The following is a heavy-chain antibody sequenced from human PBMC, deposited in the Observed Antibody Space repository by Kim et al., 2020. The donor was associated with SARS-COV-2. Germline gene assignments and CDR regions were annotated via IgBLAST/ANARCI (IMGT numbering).Heavy chain of an antibody. D-gene: IGHD2-21*02. J-gene: IGHJ4*02. CDR1: GYTFTSYY. Sequence: ASVKVSCKASGYTFTSYYMHWVRQAPGQGLEWMGIINPSGGSTSYAQKFQGRVTMTRDTSTSTVYMELSSLRSEDTAVYYCARARPSIVVVTEGLDYWGQGTLVTVSS. CDR2: INPSGGST. CDR3: ARARPSIVVVTEGLDY. V-gene: IGHV1-46*01.